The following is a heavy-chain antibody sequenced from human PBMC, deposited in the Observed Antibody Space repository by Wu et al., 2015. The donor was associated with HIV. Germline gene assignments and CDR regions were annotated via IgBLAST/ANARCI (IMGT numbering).Heavy chain of an antibody. J-gene: IGHJ6*02. D-gene: IGHD6-19*01. V-gene: IGHV1-69*05. CDR1: GAGFTSYA. Sequence: QAQLEQSGAEVKKPGSSVKVTCKASGAGFTSYAVSWVRQAPGQGLEWMGGINPLFGTTKHAQRFQDRVKFTTDESKTTAYMELSSLTSEDTGVYYCARNTGSVATSLYSLGVWGQGTTVTVSS. CDR3: ARNTGSVATSLYSLGV. CDR2: INPLFGTT.